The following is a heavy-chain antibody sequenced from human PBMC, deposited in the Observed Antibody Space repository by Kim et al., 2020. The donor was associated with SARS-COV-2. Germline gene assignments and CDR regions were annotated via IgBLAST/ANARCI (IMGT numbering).Heavy chain of an antibody. Sequence: ASVKVSCKASGYTFTSYDINWVRQATGQGLERMGWMNPNSGNTGYAQKFQGRVTMTRNTSISTAYMELSSLRSEDTAVYYCARSYQGDGDYPRYWGQGTLVTVSS. D-gene: IGHD4-17*01. CDR2: MNPNSGNT. V-gene: IGHV1-8*01. CDR1: GYTFTSYD. J-gene: IGHJ4*02. CDR3: ARSYQGDGDYPRY.